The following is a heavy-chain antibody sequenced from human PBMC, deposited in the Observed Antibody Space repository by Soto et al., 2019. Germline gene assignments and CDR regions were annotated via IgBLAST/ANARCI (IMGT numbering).Heavy chain of an antibody. D-gene: IGHD6-19*01. CDR3: AKWSIAVAGTDYYYYGMDV. CDR1: GFTFSSYA. Sequence: PGGSLRLSCAASGFTFSSYAMSWVRQAPGEGLEWVSAISGSGGSTYYADPVKGRFTISRDNSKNTLYLQMNSLRAEDTAVYYCAKWSIAVAGTDYYYYGMDVWGQGTTVTVSS. V-gene: IGHV3-23*01. CDR2: ISGSGGST. J-gene: IGHJ6*02.